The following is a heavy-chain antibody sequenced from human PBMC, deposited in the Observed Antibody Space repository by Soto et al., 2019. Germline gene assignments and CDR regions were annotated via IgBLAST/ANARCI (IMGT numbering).Heavy chain of an antibody. CDR1: GGSVSSGSYY. J-gene: IGHJ6*02. V-gene: IGHV4-61*01. CDR3: ARDRVVAVAGTVYSKYDGLEV. CDR2: IYYSGST. Sequence: PSGTMSLTCTVSGGSVSSGSYYWSWIRQPPGKGLEWIGYIYYSGSTNYNPSLKSRVTISVDTSKNQFSLKLSSVTAADTAVYYWARDRVVAVAGTVYSKYDGLEVWGQGT. D-gene: IGHD6-19*01.